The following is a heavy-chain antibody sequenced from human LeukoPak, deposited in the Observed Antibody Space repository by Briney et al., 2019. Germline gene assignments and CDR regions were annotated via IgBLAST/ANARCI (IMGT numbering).Heavy chain of an antibody. V-gene: IGHV4-4*07. D-gene: IGHD5-18*01. CDR2: IYTSGST. CDR3: ARDSLRRYSYGRNWFDP. Sequence: PSETLSLTCTVSGGSISSYYWSWIRQPAGKGLEWIGRIYTSGSTNYNPSLKSRVTMSVDTSKNQFSLKLSSVTAADTAVYYCARDSLRRYSYGRNWFDPWGQGTLVTVSS. CDR1: GGSISSYY. J-gene: IGHJ5*02.